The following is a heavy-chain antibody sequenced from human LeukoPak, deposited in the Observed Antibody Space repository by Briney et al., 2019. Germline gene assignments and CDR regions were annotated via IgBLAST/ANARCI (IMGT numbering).Heavy chain of an antibody. J-gene: IGHJ6*02. V-gene: IGHV3-23*01. CDR2: ITTGDST. Sequence: GGSLRLSCTASGFTFSSYTMTWVRQAPGKGLKWVSTITTGDSTSYADPVKGRSTISRDNSKNTLYLQMNGLRAEDTAVYYCGRIKVPAITSYYYGVDVWGQGTTITVSS. CDR3: GRIKVPAITSYYYGVDV. D-gene: IGHD2-2*01. CDR1: GFTFSSYT.